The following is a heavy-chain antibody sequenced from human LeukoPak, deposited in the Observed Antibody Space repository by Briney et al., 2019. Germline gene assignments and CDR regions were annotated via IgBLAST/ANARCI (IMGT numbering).Heavy chain of an antibody. CDR3: ARAVSKRLQYYFDY. J-gene: IGHJ4*02. D-gene: IGHD4-11*01. CDR1: GGSFSGYY. Sequence: SETLSLTCAVYGGSFSGYYWSWIRQPPGKGLEWIGEIYHSGSTNYNPSLKSRVTISVDKSKNQFSLKLSSVTAADTAVYYCARAVSKRLQYYFDYWGQGTLVTVSS. CDR2: IYHSGST. V-gene: IGHV4-34*01.